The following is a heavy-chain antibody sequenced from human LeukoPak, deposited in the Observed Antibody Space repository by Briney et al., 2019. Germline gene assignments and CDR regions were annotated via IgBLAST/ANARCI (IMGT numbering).Heavy chain of an antibody. CDR1: GYTFTGYY. D-gene: IGHD1-26*01. Sequence: ASVTVSCTASGYTFTGYYMHWVRQAPGQGLEWMGWINPNSGGTNYAKTFQGRVTMTRDTSISTAYMELSRLRSDDTAVYYCARVGIVGAISFDYWGQGTLVTVSS. CDR2: INPNSGGT. V-gene: IGHV1-2*02. J-gene: IGHJ4*02. CDR3: ARVGIVGAISFDY.